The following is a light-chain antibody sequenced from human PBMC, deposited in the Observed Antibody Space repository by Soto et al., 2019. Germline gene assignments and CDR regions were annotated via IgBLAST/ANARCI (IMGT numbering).Light chain of an antibody. CDR2: KAS. V-gene: IGKV1-5*03. CDR3: KQYDTYWT. J-gene: IGKJ1*01. Sequence: DLQMTQSPSTLSSFLGDSVTITCRASQSISSWLAWYQQKPGKAPKLLIYKASSLESGVPSSFSGSGSGTEFTLTIRSLQPDDFATYYCKQYDTYWTCGQGTKVDIK. CDR1: QSISSW.